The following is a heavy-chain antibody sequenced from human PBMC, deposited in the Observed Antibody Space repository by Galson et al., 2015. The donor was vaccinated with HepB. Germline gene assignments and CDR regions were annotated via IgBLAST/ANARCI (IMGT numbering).Heavy chain of an antibody. Sequence: SVKVSCKASGGTFSSYGINWVRQAPGQGLEWMGRIIPRIGTANYAQKIRGRVTNTADESTNTVYMELSSLRSEDTAIYYCARDLTAYYDILIGYDPFDIWGQGTVVTVSS. V-gene: IGHV1-69*13. J-gene: IGHJ3*02. CDR2: IIPRIGTA. CDR3: ARDLTAYYDILIGYDPFDI. CDR1: GGTFSSYG. D-gene: IGHD3-9*01.